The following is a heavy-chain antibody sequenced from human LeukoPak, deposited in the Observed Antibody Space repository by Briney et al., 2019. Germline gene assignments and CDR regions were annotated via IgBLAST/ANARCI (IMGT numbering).Heavy chain of an antibody. J-gene: IGHJ2*01. CDR2: INHSGST. D-gene: IGHD4-17*01. CDR3: AGSSGDYEAWYFDL. CDR1: GGSFSGYY. Sequence: KPSETLSLTCAVYGGSFSGYYWSWIRQPPGKGLEWIGEINHSGSTNYNPSLKSRVTISVDTSKNQFSLELSSVTAADTAVHYCAGSSGDYEAWYFDLWGRGTLVTVSS. V-gene: IGHV4-34*01.